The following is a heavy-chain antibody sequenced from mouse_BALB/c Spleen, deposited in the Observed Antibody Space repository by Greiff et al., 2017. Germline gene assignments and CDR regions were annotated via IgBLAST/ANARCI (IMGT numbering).Heavy chain of an antibody. Sequence: EVKLVESGGGLVKPGGSLKLSCAASGFTFSSYAMSWVRQTPEKRLEWVATISSGGSYTYYPDTVTGRFTISRDNAKNTLYLEMSSLRSEDTAMYYCARDGSPYFDVWGAGTTVTVSS. CDR2: ISSGGSYT. V-gene: IGHV5-9-4*01. CDR3: ARDGSPYFDV. J-gene: IGHJ1*01. CDR1: GFTFSSYA. D-gene: IGHD2-2*01.